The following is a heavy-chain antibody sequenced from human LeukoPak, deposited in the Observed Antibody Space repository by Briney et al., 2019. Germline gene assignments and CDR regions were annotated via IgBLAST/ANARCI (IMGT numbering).Heavy chain of an antibody. CDR3: ARERDSSSSPYFDY. J-gene: IGHJ4*02. CDR2: MYHSGNT. CDR1: GTSISSGYY. V-gene: IGHV4-38-2*02. D-gene: IGHD6-6*01. Sequence: PSETLSLTCTVSGTSISSGYYWGWIRQPPGKGLEWIGSMYHSGNTYHNPSLKGRVTISVDTSKNQFSLKLSSVTAADTAVYYCARERDSSSSPYFDYWGQGTLVTVSS.